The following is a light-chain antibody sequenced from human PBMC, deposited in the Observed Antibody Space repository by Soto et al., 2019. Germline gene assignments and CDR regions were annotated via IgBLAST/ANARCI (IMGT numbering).Light chain of an antibody. CDR1: QSISTW. J-gene: IGKJ2*01. CDR2: KAS. V-gene: IGKV1-5*03. Sequence: DIQMTQSPSSLSASVGDRVTITCLASQSISTWLAWYQLKPGKAPKLLIYKASNLQSGVPSRFSGSGSGTEFTLTISSLQPDVFATYYCQQYNVFSPYTFGQGTKLAI. CDR3: QQYNVFSPYT.